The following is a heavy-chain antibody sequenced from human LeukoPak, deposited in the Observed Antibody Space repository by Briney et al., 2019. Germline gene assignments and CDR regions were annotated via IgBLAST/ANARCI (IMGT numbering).Heavy chain of an antibody. CDR3: AREGDAFDI. Sequence: GGSLRLSCAASGFTFSSYYMHWVRQAPGKGLVWVSRINTDGSTTRYADSVKGRFTISRDNAKNSVYLQMNYLRAEDTAVYYCAREGDAFDIWGQGTMVTVSS. CDR2: INTDGSTT. J-gene: IGHJ3*02. CDR1: GFTFSSYY. D-gene: IGHD3-10*01. V-gene: IGHV3-74*01.